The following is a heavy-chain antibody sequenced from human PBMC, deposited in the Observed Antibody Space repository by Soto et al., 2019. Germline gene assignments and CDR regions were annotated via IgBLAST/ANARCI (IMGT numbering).Heavy chain of an antibody. CDR1: GGSIGSSSYY. Sequence: PSETLSLTCTVSGGSIGSSSYYWCWILQPPGKGLEWIGSIYYSGSTYYNPSLKSRVTISVDTSKNQFSLHLNSVTPDDTAVYYCARLIGNSWLDSWGQGTLVTVSS. CDR2: IYYSGST. J-gene: IGHJ5*01. V-gene: IGHV4-39*01. CDR3: ARLIGNSWLDS.